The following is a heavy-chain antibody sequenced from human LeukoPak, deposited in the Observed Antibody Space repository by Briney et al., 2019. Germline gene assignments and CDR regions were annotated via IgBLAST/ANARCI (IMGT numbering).Heavy chain of an antibody. Sequence: SGGSLRLSCAASGFTFSSYGMHWVRQAPGKGLEWVAVISYDGSNKYYADSVKGRFTISRDNSKNTLYLQMNSLRAEDTAVYYCAKDQGYYYDSSGYYSLDYWGQGTLVTVSS. J-gene: IGHJ4*02. CDR2: ISYDGSNK. CDR1: GFTFSSYG. D-gene: IGHD3-22*01. V-gene: IGHV3-30*18. CDR3: AKDQGYYYDSSGYYSLDY.